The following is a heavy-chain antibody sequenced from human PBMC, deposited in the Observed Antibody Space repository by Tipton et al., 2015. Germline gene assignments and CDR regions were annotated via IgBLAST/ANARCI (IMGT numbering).Heavy chain of an antibody. V-gene: IGHV4-38-2*02. CDR2: ISQRDGT. J-gene: IGHJ6*02. CDR1: GYSISSGYY. Sequence: TLSLTCDVSGYSISSGYYWGWIRQPPGKGLEWIGYISQRDGTNYNPSLKSRVTISTDTSKNQFFLNLTSVTAADTAVYFCARDLEHGMDVWGHGTMVTVSS. CDR3: ARDLEHGMDV. D-gene: IGHD5-24*01.